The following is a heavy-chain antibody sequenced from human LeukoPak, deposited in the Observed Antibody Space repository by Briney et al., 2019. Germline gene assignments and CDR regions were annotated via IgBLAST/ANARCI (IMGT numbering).Heavy chain of an antibody. D-gene: IGHD1-26*01. J-gene: IGHJ4*02. CDR2: ISYDGSNK. Sequence: GGSLRLPCAASGFTFSSYGMHWVRQAPGKGLEWVAVISYDGSNKYYADSVKGRFTISRDNSKNTLCLQMNSLRAEDTAVYYCARDYSGGWNDYWGQGTLVTVSS. CDR3: ARDYSGGWNDY. V-gene: IGHV3-30*03. CDR1: GFTFSSYG.